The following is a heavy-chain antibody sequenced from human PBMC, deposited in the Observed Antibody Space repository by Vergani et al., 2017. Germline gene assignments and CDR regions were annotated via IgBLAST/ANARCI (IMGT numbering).Heavy chain of an antibody. V-gene: IGHV3-66*01. Sequence: EVQLVESGGGLVQPGGSLRLSCAASGFTVSSNYMSWVRQAPGKGLEWVSVIYSGGSTHYADSVKGRFTISRDNSKNTLYLQMNSLRAEDTAVYYCASSYSSSSPGHWGQGTLVTVSS. CDR2: IYSGGST. D-gene: IGHD6-13*01. CDR1: GFTVSSNY. J-gene: IGHJ4*02. CDR3: ASSYSSSSPGH.